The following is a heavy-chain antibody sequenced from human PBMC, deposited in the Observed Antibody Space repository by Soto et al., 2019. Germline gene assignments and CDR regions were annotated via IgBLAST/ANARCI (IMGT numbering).Heavy chain of an antibody. CDR1: GYTFTNYA. V-gene: IGHV1-3*01. CDR3: ARDAGPNWNWFIGLDY. Sequence: ASVKVSCKASGYTFTNYAMHWVRQAPGQRLEWMGWINAGNGNLKYSQKFQDRVTITRDTSASTAYMELSSLRSEDTAVYYCARDAGPNWNWFIGLDYWGQGTLVTVSS. D-gene: IGHD1-7*01. CDR2: INAGNGNL. J-gene: IGHJ4*02.